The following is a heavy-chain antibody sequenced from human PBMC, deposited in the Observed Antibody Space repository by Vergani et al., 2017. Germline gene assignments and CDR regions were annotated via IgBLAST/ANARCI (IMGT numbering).Heavy chain of an antibody. CDR3: ARDNYDILTGLYGMDV. V-gene: IGHV4-61*02. J-gene: IGHJ6*02. Sequence: QVQLQESGPGLVKPSQTLSLTCTVSGGSISSGSYYWSWIRQPAGKGLEWIGRIYTSGSTNYNPSLKSRVTISVDTSKNQFSLKLSSVTAADTAVYYCARDNYDILTGLYGMDVWGQGP. D-gene: IGHD3-9*01. CDR2: IYTSGST. CDR1: GGSISSGSYY.